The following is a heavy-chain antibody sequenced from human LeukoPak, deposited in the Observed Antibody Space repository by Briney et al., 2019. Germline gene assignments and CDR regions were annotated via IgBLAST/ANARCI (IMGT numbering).Heavy chain of an antibody. CDR3: AKDRDYDFWSGYYWDN. CDR1: GFTFSSYA. CDR2: ISGSGGST. Sequence: GGSLRLSCAASGFTFSSYAMSWVRQAPGRGLEWVSSISGSGGSTYYADSVKGRFTISRDNSKDTLYLQMHSLRGEDTAVYFCAKDRDYDFWSGYYWDNWGQRTLVTVSS. D-gene: IGHD3-3*01. V-gene: IGHV3-23*01. J-gene: IGHJ4*02.